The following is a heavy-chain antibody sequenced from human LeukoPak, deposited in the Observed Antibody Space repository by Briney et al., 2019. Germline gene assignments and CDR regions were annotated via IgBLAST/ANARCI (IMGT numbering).Heavy chain of an antibody. J-gene: IGHJ4*02. CDR3: AKDDAWLRFLY. D-gene: IGHD5-12*01. CDR1: GFTFSNYA. CDR2: ISGNGDIT. Sequence: GGSLRLSCAASGFTFSNYAMRWVRQAPGKGLEWVSGISGNGDITYYADSVKGRFTISRDNSKNTLYLQMNSLRAEDTAIYYCAKDDAWLRFLYWGQGTLVTVSS. V-gene: IGHV3-23*01.